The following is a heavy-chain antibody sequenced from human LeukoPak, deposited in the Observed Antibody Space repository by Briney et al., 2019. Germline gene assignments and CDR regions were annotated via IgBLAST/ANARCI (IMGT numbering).Heavy chain of an antibody. Sequence: GGTLRLSCAASGFTFSSYAMSWVRQAPGKGLEWVSAISGSGGSTYYADSVKGRFTISRDNSKNTLYLQMNSLRAEDTAIYYCAKEYTGTFSPFPSYFDNWGQGTLVTVSS. D-gene: IGHD1-26*01. V-gene: IGHV3-23*01. CDR1: GFTFSSYA. CDR3: AKEYTGTFSPFPSYFDN. CDR2: ISGSGGST. J-gene: IGHJ4*02.